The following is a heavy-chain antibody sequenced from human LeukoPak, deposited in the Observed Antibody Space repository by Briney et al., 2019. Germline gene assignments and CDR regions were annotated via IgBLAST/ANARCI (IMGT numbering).Heavy chain of an antibody. Sequence: GGSLTLSCEASGFTFSTYGMHWVRQAPGKGLEWVALIWYDGSTKYYADSVKGRFTISRDNSKKTLYLQMNILRADDTAVYYCARDYRSFSPPDYWGQGTLVSVSS. CDR1: GFTFSTYG. CDR2: IWYDGSTK. CDR3: ARDYRSFSPPDY. D-gene: IGHD6-6*01. V-gene: IGHV3-33*01. J-gene: IGHJ4*02.